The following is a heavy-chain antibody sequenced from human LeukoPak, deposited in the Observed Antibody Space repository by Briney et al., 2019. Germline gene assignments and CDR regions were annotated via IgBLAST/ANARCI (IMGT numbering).Heavy chain of an antibody. J-gene: IGHJ4*02. V-gene: IGHV3-30*18. CDR2: ISYDGNNQ. CDR1: GFTFSRYG. Sequence: HPGGSLRLSCTASGFTFSRYGMHWVRQAPGRGLEWVAVISYDGNNQYYADTVKGRFTISRDNSTSTLYLQMHSLRVEDTAIYYCAKNGMAGSTYPDPDFWGQGTLVSVSS. D-gene: IGHD1-26*01. CDR3: AKNGMAGSTYPDPDF.